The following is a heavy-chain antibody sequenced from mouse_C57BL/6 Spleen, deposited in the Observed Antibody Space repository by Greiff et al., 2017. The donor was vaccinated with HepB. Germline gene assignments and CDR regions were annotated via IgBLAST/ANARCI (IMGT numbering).Heavy chain of an antibody. CDR1: GFTFSDYG. V-gene: IGHV5-17*01. CDR3: ARSYDGKGAWFAY. Sequence: EVLLVESGGGLVKPGGSLKLSCAASGFTFSDYGMHWVRQAPEKGLEWVAYISSGSSTIYYADTVKGRFTISRDNAKNTQFLQMTSLRSEDTAMYYCARSYDGKGAWFAYWGQGTLVTVSS. CDR2: ISSGSSTI. D-gene: IGHD1-1*01. J-gene: IGHJ3*01.